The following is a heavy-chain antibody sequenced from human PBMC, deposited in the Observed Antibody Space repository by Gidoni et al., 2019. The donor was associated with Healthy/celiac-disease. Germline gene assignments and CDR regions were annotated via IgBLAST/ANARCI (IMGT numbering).Heavy chain of an antibody. CDR3: AKTPSTTVINKDFDY. J-gene: IGHJ4*02. D-gene: IGHD4-4*01. CDR1: GFTFDDYA. Sequence: EVQLVESGVGLVQPGRSLRLSCAASGFTFDDYAMHWVRQAQGKGLAWVSGISWNSGSIGDADSVKGRFTISRDNAKNSLYRQMNSLRAEDTALYYCAKTPSTTVINKDFDYWVQGTLVTVYS. CDR2: ISWNSGSI. V-gene: IGHV3-9*01.